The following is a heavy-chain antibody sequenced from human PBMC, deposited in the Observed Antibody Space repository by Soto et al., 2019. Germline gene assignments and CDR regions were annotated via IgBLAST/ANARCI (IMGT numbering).Heavy chain of an antibody. Sequence: PGGSLRLSCAASGFTFSSYSMNWVRQAPGKGLEWVSSISSSSSYIYYADSVKGRFTISRDNAKNSLYLQMNSLRAEDTAVYYCARAKWSIFGVEEFVGGMDVWGQGTTVTVSS. J-gene: IGHJ6*02. V-gene: IGHV3-21*01. CDR3: ARAKWSIFGVEEFVGGMDV. CDR1: GFTFSSYS. D-gene: IGHD3-3*01. CDR2: ISSSSSYI.